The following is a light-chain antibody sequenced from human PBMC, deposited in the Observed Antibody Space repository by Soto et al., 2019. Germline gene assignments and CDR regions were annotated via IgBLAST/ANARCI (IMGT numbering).Light chain of an antibody. V-gene: IGLV2-23*01. CDR1: SSDIGSHNL. CDR3: CSYAGPTTVI. Sequence: QSVLTQPASVSGSPGQSITISCTGTSSDIGSHNLVSWYQQHPGKAPKLMIYEGSKWPSGISNRFSGSKSGNTASLTISGLQAEDEADYYCCSYAGPTTVIFGGGTKLTVL. J-gene: IGLJ2*01. CDR2: EGS.